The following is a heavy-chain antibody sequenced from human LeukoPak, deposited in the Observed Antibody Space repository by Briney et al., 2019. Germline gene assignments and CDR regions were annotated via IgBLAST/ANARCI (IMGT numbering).Heavy chain of an antibody. CDR1: GFTFGSYG. V-gene: IGHV3-30*03. CDR3: AREEFGGYYFDY. J-gene: IGHJ4*02. Sequence: PGGSLRLSCAASGFTFGSYGMHWVRQAPGKGLEWVAVISYDGSNKYYADSVKGRFTISRDNSKNTLYLQMNSLRAEDTAVYYCAREEFGGYYFDYWGQGTLVTVSS. D-gene: IGHD3-10*01. CDR2: ISYDGSNK.